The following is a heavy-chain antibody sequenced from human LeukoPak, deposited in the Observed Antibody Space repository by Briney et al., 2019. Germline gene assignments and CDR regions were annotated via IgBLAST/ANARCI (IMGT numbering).Heavy chain of an antibody. CDR1: GGSISSGGYY. V-gene: IGHV4-31*03. CDR3: ARVLPVSGSPIDY. J-gene: IGHJ4*02. D-gene: IGHD3-16*01. CDR2: IYYSGST. Sequence: PSETLSLTCTVSGGSISSGGYYWSWIRQHPGKGLKWIGYIYYSGSTYYNPSLKSRVTTSVDTSKNQFSLKLSSVTAADTAVYYCARVLPVSGSPIDYWGQGTLVTVSS.